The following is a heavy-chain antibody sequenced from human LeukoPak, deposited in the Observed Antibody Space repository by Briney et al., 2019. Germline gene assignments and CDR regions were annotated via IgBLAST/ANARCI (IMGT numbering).Heavy chain of an antibody. J-gene: IGHJ4*02. D-gene: IGHD1-26*01. Sequence: PGGSLRLSCAASGFTFDDYAMHWVRQAPGKGLEWVSLISGDGGRTYYADSVKGRFTISRDNFKNTLYLQMNSLRAEDTAVYYCAKAPVLVGATTNFDYWGQGTLVTVSS. CDR1: GFTFDDYA. CDR2: ISGDGGRT. CDR3: AKAPVLVGATTNFDY. V-gene: IGHV3-43*02.